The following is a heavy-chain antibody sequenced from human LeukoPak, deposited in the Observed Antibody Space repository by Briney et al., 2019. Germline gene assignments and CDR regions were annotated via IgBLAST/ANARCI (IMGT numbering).Heavy chain of an antibody. J-gene: IGHJ6*03. CDR2: ISSSSSYI. V-gene: IGHV3-21*01. CDR3: ARVGYSSSWYGYYYYYMDV. CDR1: GFTFSSYS. D-gene: IGHD6-13*01. Sequence: GGSLRLSCAASGFTFSSYSMNWVRQAPGKGLEWVSCISSSSSYIYYADSVKGRFTISRDNAKNSLYLQMNSLRAEDTAVYYCARVGYSSSWYGYYYYYMDVWGKGTTVTISS.